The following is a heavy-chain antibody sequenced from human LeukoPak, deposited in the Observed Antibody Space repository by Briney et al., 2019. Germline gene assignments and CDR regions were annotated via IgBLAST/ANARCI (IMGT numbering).Heavy chain of an antibody. CDR1: GGSISSYY. D-gene: IGHD2-21*01. J-gene: IGHJ3*02. CDR2: IYYSGST. CDR3: ARVPILIDAFDI. Sequence: SETLSLTSTVSGGSISSYYWSWIRQPPGKGLEWIGYIYYSGSTNYNPSLKSRVTISVDTSKNQFSLKLSSVTAADTAVYYCARVPILIDAFDIRGQGTMVTVSS. V-gene: IGHV4-59*01.